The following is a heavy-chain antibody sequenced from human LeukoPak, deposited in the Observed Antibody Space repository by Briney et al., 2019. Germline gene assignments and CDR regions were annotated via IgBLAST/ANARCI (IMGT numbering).Heavy chain of an antibody. Sequence: PGGSLRLSCAASGFTFSSYGMHWVRQAPGKGLEWVAFIRYAGSNKYYADSVKGRFTISRDNSKNTLYLQMNSLRAEDTAVYYCAKDELLEVTETPFDAFDIWGQGTMVTVSS. V-gene: IGHV3-30*02. CDR3: AKDELLEVTETPFDAFDI. CDR1: GFTFSSYG. CDR2: IRYAGSNK. D-gene: IGHD3-3*01. J-gene: IGHJ3*02.